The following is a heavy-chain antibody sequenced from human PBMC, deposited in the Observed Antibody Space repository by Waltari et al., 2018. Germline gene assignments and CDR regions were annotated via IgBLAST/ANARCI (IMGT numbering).Heavy chain of an antibody. CDR2: IFSRGGT. V-gene: IGHV4-61*02. CDR3: ARAEYNWNDAVTFDH. J-gene: IGHJ5*02. CDR1: GASINSGSYY. Sequence: QVQLQESGPGLVKPSETLSLSCSVSGASINSGSYYWTWIRQPAGKGLEWIGHIFSRGGTNSKASLKDGVTISADTSKRYFSLTLRSVTAADTGLYYCARAEYNWNDAVTFDHWGQGTSVIVS. D-gene: IGHD1-20*01.